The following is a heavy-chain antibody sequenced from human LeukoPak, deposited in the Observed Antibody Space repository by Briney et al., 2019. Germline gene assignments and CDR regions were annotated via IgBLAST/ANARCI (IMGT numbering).Heavy chain of an antibody. V-gene: IGHV3-48*03. CDR3: ARFHDYSNYGRYYYYGMDV. CDR2: ISSSGSTI. D-gene: IGHD4-11*01. CDR1: GFTFSSYE. Sequence: PGGSLRLSCAASGFTFSSYEMNWVRQAPGKGLEWVSYISSSGSTIYYPDSVKGRFTISRDNAKNSLYLQMNSLRAEDTAVYYCARFHDYSNYGRYYYYGMDVWGQGTTVTVSS. J-gene: IGHJ6*02.